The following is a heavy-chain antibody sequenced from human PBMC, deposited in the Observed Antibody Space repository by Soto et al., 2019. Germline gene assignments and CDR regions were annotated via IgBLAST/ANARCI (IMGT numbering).Heavy chain of an antibody. CDR1: GFTFSSYS. Sequence: GGSLRLSCAASGFTFSSYSMNWVRQAPGKGLERVSYISSSSSTIYYADPVKGRFTISRDNAKNSLYLQMNSLRAEDTAVYYCARETQWLNWFDPWGQGTLVTVSS. CDR3: ARETQWLNWFDP. J-gene: IGHJ5*02. CDR2: ISSSSSTI. V-gene: IGHV3-48*01. D-gene: IGHD6-19*01.